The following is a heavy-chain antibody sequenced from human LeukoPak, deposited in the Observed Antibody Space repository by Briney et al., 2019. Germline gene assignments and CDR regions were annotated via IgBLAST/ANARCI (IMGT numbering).Heavy chain of an antibody. CDR3: ATVVFVDTAMKYDY. J-gene: IGHJ4*02. Sequence: GASVKVSCKVSGYTLTELSMHWVRQAPGKGLEWMGGFDPEDGEKVYAQKFQGRLTMTEDTSTDTAYMELSSLRSDDTAVYYCATVVFVDTAMKYDYWGQGTLVTVSS. CDR1: GYTLTELS. V-gene: IGHV1-24*01. D-gene: IGHD5-18*01. CDR2: FDPEDGEK.